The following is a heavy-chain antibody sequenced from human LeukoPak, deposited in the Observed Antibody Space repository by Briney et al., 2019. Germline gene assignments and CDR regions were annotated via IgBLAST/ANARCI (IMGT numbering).Heavy chain of an antibody. CDR1: GFIVRDNY. CDR3: AKGRMPNGADN. D-gene: IGHD2-2*01. J-gene: IGHJ4*02. V-gene: IGHV3-53*01. CDR2: IYPDGRA. Sequence: GGSLRLSCVASGFIVRDNYMSWIRQAPGKEPQWVSIIYPDGRAFYADSVKGRFTISRDNSRNTLYLQMNSLRADDTALYYCAKGRMPNGADNWGQGTLVTVSS.